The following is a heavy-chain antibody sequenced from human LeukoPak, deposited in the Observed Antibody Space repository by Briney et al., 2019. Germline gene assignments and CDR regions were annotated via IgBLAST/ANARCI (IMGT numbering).Heavy chain of an antibody. D-gene: IGHD2-2*01. J-gene: IGHJ4*02. CDR1: GFTFSSYA. CDR3: ARQYQLLYFDY. Sequence: GGSLRLSCAASGFTFSSYAMHWVRQAPGKGLEWVAVIPYDGSNKYYADSVKGRFTISRDNSKNTLYLQMNSLRAEDTAVYYCARQYQLLYFDYWGQGTLVTVSS. CDR2: IPYDGSNK. V-gene: IGHV3-30*01.